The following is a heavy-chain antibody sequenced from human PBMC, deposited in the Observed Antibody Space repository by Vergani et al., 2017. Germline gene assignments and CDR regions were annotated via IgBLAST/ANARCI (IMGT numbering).Heavy chain of an antibody. V-gene: IGHV4-61*02. J-gene: IGHJ3*01. CDR2: IYVSGIT. CDR1: GASINNDFYY. Sequence: QVQLQESGPGLVKPSQTLPLTCTVSGASINNDFYYWHWIRQPAGKGLEWIWRIYVSGITDYNSSLQRRVSMSVDTSKNQFSLTLTSVTAADTAVYYCARDNKQLRPSAFDLWGQGTMVTVSS. D-gene: IGHD4-23*01. CDR3: ARDNKQLRPSAFDL.